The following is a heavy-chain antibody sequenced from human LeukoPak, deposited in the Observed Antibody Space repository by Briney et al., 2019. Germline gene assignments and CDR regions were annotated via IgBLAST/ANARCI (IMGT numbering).Heavy chain of an antibody. CDR1: GFTISTNY. D-gene: IGHD2-2*01. CDR3: ARDPPVCSTSCLDY. V-gene: IGHV3-53*01. CDR2: IHSGGST. Sequence: PGGSLRLSCAASGFTISTNYMSRVRQAPGKGLEWVSVIHSGGSTYYADSVKGRFTISRDNSKNTLYLQMNSLRVEDTAVYYCARDPPVCSTSCLDYWGQGTLVTVSS. J-gene: IGHJ4*02.